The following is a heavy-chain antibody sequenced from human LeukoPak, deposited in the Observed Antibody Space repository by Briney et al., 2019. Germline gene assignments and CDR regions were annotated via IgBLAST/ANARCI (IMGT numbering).Heavy chain of an antibody. J-gene: IGHJ4*02. D-gene: IGHD6-13*01. CDR2: IYTSGST. Sequence: SETLSLTCTVSGGSISSYYWSWIRQPAGKGLEWIGRIYTSGSTNYNPSLKSRVTISVDKSKNQFSLKLSSVTAADTAVYCCATQQLVPSPFDYWGQGTLVTVSS. CDR3: ATQQLVPSPFDY. V-gene: IGHV4-4*07. CDR1: GGSISSYY.